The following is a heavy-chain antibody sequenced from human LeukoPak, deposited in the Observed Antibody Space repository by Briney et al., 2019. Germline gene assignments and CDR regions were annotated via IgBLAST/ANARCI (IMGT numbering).Heavy chain of an antibody. CDR1: GYTLTCYY. CDR3: ASVEEYYDFWSGYPDY. V-gene: IGHV1-2*06. CDR2: INPNSGVT. Sequence: GASVKVSYKASGYTLTCYYMHEVREAPGQGLEWMGRINPNSGVTNYAQKFQGRVTMTRDTTISTAYMELGRLRSDDKPVYYCASVEEYYDFWSGYPDYWGQGTLVTVSS. D-gene: IGHD3-3*01. J-gene: IGHJ4*02.